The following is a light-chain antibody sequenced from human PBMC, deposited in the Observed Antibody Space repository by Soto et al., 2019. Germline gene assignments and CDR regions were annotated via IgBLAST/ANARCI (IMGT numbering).Light chain of an antibody. Sequence: QSALTQPPSASGSPGQSVTISCTGTSSDVGGYNFVSWYQQYPGKAPKIIIYEVSKRASGVPDRFSGSKSGNTASLTVSGLQADDEADYYCTSYGGRSNVVFGGGTQLTVL. CDR3: TSYGGRSNVV. CDR1: SSDVGGYNF. V-gene: IGLV2-8*01. CDR2: EVS. J-gene: IGLJ2*01.